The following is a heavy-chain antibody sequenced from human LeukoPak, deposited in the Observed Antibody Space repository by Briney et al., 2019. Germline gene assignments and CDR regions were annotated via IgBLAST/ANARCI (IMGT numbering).Heavy chain of an antibody. D-gene: IGHD3-10*01. Sequence: GSLRLSCAASGFTFSSYSMNWVRQAPGKGLEWIGEINHSGSTNYNPSLKSRVTISVDTSKNQFSLKLSSVTAADTAVYYCARDNYYGSGALGYWGQGTPVTVSS. CDR2: INHSGST. V-gene: IGHV4-34*01. CDR3: ARDNYYGSGALGY. CDR1: GFTFSSYS. J-gene: IGHJ4*02.